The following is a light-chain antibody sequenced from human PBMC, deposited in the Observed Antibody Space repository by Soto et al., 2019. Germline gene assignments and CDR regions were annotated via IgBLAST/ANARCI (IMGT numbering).Light chain of an antibody. CDR3: QTYDSRLSGLYV. CDR1: SSNIGAGSD. V-gene: IGLV1-40*01. Sequence: QSVLTLPPSISGAPGQRVTISCTGSSSNIGAGSDVHWYHQLPGTAPKLLIYGNTNRPSGVPDRFSGSKSGTSASLAIAGLQTEDEGDYYCQTYDSRLSGLYVFGTGTKVTXL. CDR2: GNT. J-gene: IGLJ1*01.